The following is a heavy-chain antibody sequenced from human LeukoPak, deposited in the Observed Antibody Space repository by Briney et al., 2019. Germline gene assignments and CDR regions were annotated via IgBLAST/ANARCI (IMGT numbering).Heavy chain of an antibody. V-gene: IGHV3-30*18. CDR2: ISYDGSDK. D-gene: IGHD6-6*01. CDR3: AKDLVGISSTHGFDY. Sequence: GGSLRLSCAASEFAFTSYGMHRVRQAPGKGLEWVAVISYDGSDKSYADSVKGRFTISRDNSKNTLYLQMNSLRAEDTAVYYCAKDLVGISSTHGFDYWGQGTLVTVSS. J-gene: IGHJ4*02. CDR1: EFAFTSYG.